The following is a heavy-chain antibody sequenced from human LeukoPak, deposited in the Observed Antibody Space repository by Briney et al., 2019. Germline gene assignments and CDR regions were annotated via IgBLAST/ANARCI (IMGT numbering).Heavy chain of an antibody. CDR1: GYTFTGYY. Sequence: GASVKVSCKASGYTFTGYYMHWVRQAPGQGLEWMGWINPNSGGTNYAQKFQGRVTMTRDTSISTAYMELRSLRSDDTAVYYCASGGCSSTSCYYYYYMDVWGKGTTVTVSS. D-gene: IGHD2-2*01. J-gene: IGHJ6*03. CDR2: INPNSGGT. CDR3: ASGGCSSTSCYYYYYMDV. V-gene: IGHV1-2*02.